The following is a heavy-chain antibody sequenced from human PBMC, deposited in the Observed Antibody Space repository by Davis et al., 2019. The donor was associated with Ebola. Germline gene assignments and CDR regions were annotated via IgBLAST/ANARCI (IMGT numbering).Heavy chain of an antibody. Sequence: PSETLSLTCTVSGGSISSSSYYWGWIRQPPGKGLEWIGSIYYSGSTYYNPSLKSRVTISVDTSKNQFSLKLSSVTAADTAVYYCASHPRIAQLGEWFDPWGQGTLVTVSS. V-gene: IGHV4-39*01. CDR3: ASHPRIAQLGEWFDP. J-gene: IGHJ5*02. D-gene: IGHD3-10*01. CDR2: IYYSGST. CDR1: GGSISSSSYY.